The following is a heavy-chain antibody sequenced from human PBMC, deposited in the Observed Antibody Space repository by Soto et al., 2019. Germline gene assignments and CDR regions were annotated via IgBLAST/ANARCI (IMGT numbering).Heavy chain of an antibody. J-gene: IGHJ6*02. CDR3: ARILDTAMGYYYHGMDV. CDR2: ISYDGSNK. Sequence: GGSLRLSCAASGFTFSSYAMHWVRQAPGKGLEWVAVISYDGSNKYYADSVKGRFTISRDNSKNTLYLQMNSLRAEDTAGYYCARILDTAMGYYYHGMDVWGQGTTVTVSS. CDR1: GFTFSSYA. D-gene: IGHD5-18*01. V-gene: IGHV3-30-3*01.